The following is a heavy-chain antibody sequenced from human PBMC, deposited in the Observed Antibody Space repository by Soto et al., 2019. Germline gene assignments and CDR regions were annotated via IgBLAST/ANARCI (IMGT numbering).Heavy chain of an antibody. CDR3: AKVRGYVPNYSGMDV. Sequence: QVQLVESGGGVVQPGRSLRLSCAASGFTFSSYGIHWVRQAPGKGLEWVALISYDESKKYYADSVKGRFSISRDNSKNTPFLQMNSLRAEDTAVYYCAKVRGYVPNYSGMDVWGQGTTVTVSS. V-gene: IGHV3-30*18. J-gene: IGHJ6*02. CDR1: GFTFSSYG. CDR2: ISYDESKK. D-gene: IGHD5-12*01.